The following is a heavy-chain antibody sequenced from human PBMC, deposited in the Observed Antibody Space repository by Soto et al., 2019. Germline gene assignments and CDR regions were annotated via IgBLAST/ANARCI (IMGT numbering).Heavy chain of an antibody. CDR3: ARDQEPSTLYYDYYYMDV. V-gene: IGHV1-46*03. CDR2: INPSGGST. Sequence: QVQLVQSGAEVKKPGASVTVSCKASGYTFTSYYIHWVRQAPGQGFEWMGIINPSGGSTSYAQKFQGRVTMTRDTSTSTVYMEVSGLRSEDTAVYFCARDQEPSTLYYDYYYMDVWGKGTTVTVSS. J-gene: IGHJ6*03. CDR1: GYTFTSYY.